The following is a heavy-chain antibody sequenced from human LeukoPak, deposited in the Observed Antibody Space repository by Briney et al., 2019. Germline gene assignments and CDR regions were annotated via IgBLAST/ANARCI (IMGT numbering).Heavy chain of an antibody. D-gene: IGHD3-10*01. J-gene: IGHJ5*02. CDR2: IYYSGST. V-gene: IGHV4-59*12. CDR1: GGSISSYY. CDR3: ARDQLWFGES. Sequence: PSETLSLTCTVSGGSISSYYWSWIRQPPGKGLEWIGYIYYSGSTNYNPSLKSRVTISMDKSKNQLSLKLNFVTAADTAVYYCARDQLWFGESWGQGTLVTVSS.